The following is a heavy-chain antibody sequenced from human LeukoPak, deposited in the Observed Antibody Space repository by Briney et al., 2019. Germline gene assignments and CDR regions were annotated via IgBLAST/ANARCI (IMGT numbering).Heavy chain of an antibody. CDR1: GGSLSSSSYY. CDR3: ARDDFWSGYPGPD. V-gene: IGHV4-39*01. CDR2: IYYSGST. J-gene: IGHJ4*02. D-gene: IGHD3-3*01. Sequence: SETLSLTCTVSGGSLSSSSYYSGWIRQPPGKGLEWIGSIYYSGSTYYNPSLKSRATISVDTSKNQFSLKLSSVTAADTAVYYCARDDFWSGYPGPDWGQGTLVTVSS.